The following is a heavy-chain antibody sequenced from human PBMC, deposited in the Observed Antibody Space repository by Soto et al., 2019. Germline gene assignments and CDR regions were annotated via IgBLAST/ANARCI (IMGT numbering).Heavy chain of an antibody. CDR2: IIPIFGTA. J-gene: IGHJ6*02. CDR3: ARHVPAAGYYYGMDV. CDR1: GGNFSSYA. V-gene: IGHV1-69*12. D-gene: IGHD2-2*01. Sequence: QVQLVQSGAEVKKPGSSVKVSCKASGGNFSSYAISWVRQAPGQGLEWMGGIIPIFGTANYAQKFQGRVTITADEPTSTAYMDLSSLRSEDTAVYSCARHVPAAGYYYGMDVWGQGTTVTASS.